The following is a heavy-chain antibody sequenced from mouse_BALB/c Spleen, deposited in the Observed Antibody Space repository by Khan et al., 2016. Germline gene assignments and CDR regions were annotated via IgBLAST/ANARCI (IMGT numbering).Heavy chain of an antibody. CDR3: NAIYYGSDVYFDY. Sequence: VQLKESGAELVRSGASVKLSCTASVFNIKDYYMHWVKQRPEQGLEWIGWIDPENGDTEYAPKFQGKATMTADTSSNAAYLQFSSLTSEDSAVYYCNAIYYGSDVYFDYLGQGTTLTVSS. V-gene: IGHV14-4*02. D-gene: IGHD1-1*01. CDR2: IDPENGDT. J-gene: IGHJ2*01. CDR1: VFNIKDYY.